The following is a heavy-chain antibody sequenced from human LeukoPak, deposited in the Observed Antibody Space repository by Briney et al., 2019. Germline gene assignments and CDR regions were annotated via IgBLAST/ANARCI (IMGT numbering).Heavy chain of an antibody. CDR3: ASDLRTGTTGLLDY. D-gene: IGHD1-14*01. J-gene: IGHJ4*02. CDR2: VNNNGGST. Sequence: PGGSLRLSCVASGITFSSFPMHWVRQAPGKGLEYVSAVNNNGGSTYHATSVRGRFTISRDNSKNTLYLQLGSLRAEDTAVYYCASDLRTGTTGLLDYWGQGTLVTVSS. V-gene: IGHV3-64*01. CDR1: GITFSSFP.